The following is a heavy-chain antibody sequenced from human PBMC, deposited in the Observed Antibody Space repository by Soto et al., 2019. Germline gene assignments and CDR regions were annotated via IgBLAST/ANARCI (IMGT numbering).Heavy chain of an antibody. CDR2: ISAYNGNT. CDR1: GFTFTHYG. J-gene: IGHJ4*02. V-gene: IGHV1-18*01. D-gene: IGHD2-21*02. Sequence: QVQLVQSGAEVKKPGASVKVSCKASGFTFTHYGFTWVRQAPGQGLEWMGWISAYNGNTNYTQILQGRVTMTTDTSTSTAYMELRSLRSYDTAVYYCARAAPIVVVTAAPDYWGQGTLVTVSS. CDR3: ARAAPIVVVTAAPDY.